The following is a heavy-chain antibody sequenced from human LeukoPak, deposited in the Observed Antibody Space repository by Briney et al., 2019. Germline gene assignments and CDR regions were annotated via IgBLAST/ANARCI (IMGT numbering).Heavy chain of an antibody. CDR1: GGSISSYY. J-gene: IGHJ6*03. CDR3: ARGMTQEYYYYYYYMDV. V-gene: IGHV4-59*01. CDR2: TYYSGST. Sequence: SETLSLTCTVSGGSISSYYWSWLRQPPGKGLKWIGNTYYSGSTNYNPSLKSRVTISVDTSKSQFSLKLSSVTAADTAVYYCARGMTQEYYYYYYYMDVWGKGTTVTVSS.